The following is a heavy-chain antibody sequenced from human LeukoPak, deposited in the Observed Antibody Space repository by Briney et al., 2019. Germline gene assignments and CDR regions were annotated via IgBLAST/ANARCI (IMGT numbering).Heavy chain of an antibody. J-gene: IGHJ5*02. Sequence: GGSLRLSCAASGLTFSSYSFHWVRQAPGKGLEWVSSISTRSGTYTYYADSVKGRFIISRDNAKNSLYLQMNSLRAEDTAVYYCARDSPRGYCSGGSCYAWFDPWGQGTLVTVSS. CDR2: ISTRSGTYT. D-gene: IGHD2-15*01. CDR3: ARDSPRGYCSGGSCYAWFDP. V-gene: IGHV3-21*01. CDR1: GLTFSSYS.